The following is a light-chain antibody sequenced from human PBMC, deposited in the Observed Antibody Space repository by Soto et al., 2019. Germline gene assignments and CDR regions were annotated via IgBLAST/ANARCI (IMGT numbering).Light chain of an antibody. Sequence: DLQLTQSPSFLSASVGDRVTITCRASQGLSSDLAWYQQKPGKAPKLLIYAASTLQSGVPPRFSGSGSGTEFTLTISSLQPEDFATYYCQQLNSYPITFGQGTRLEIK. V-gene: IGKV1-9*01. CDR2: AAS. CDR3: QQLNSYPIT. CDR1: QGLSSD. J-gene: IGKJ5*01.